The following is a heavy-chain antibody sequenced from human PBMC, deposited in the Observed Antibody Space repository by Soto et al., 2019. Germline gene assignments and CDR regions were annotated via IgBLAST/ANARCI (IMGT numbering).Heavy chain of an antibody. CDR3: ARNPGYSSSWYYFDY. V-gene: IGHV4-59*01. D-gene: IGHD6-13*01. CDR2: IYYSGST. Sequence: LSLTCTVSGGSINNYYWSWIRQPPGKGLEWIGYIYYSGSTNYNPSLKSRVTISVDTSKNQFSLKLSSVTAADTAVYYCARNPGYSSSWYYFDYWGQGTLVTVSS. J-gene: IGHJ4*02. CDR1: GGSINNYY.